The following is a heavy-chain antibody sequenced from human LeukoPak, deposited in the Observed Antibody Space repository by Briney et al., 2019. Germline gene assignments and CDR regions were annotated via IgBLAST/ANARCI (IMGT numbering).Heavy chain of an antibody. J-gene: IGHJ4*02. Sequence: PGGSLRLSCAASGFTFSDYYMSWIRQAPGKGLEWVSYISSSGSTIYYADSVKGRFTISRDNAKNSLYLQMNSLRAEDTAVYYCAKDYRYYYDNVGTSPFDYWGQGTLITVSS. CDR3: AKDYRYYYDNVGTSPFDY. D-gene: IGHD3-22*01. CDR2: ISSSGSTI. V-gene: IGHV3-11*01. CDR1: GFTFSDYY.